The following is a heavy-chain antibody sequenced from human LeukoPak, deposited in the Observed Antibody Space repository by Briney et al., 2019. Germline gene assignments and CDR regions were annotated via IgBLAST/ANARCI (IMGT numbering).Heavy chain of an antibody. V-gene: IGHV4-59*01. CDR2: IYYSGST. Sequence: SETLSLTCTVSGGSISSYYWSWIRQPPGKGLEWIGYIYYSGSTNYNPSLKSRVTISVDTSKNQLSLKLSSVTAADTAVYYCARISEAVADAFDIWGQGTMVTVSS. CDR3: ARISEAVADAFDI. D-gene: IGHD4-23*01. CDR1: GGSISSYY. J-gene: IGHJ3*02.